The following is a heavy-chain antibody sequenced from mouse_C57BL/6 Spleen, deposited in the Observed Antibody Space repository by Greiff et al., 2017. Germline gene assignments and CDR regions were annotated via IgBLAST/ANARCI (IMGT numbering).Heavy chain of an antibody. CDR2: INPGSGGT. V-gene: IGHV1-54*01. Sequence: QVQLQQSGAELVRPGTSVKVSCKASGYAFTNYLIEWVKQRPGQGLEWIGVINPGSGGTNYNEKFKGKATLTADKSSSTAYMHRSSLTSEDSAVYFSARYSNYGYYFDYWGQGTTLTVSS. CDR3: ARYSNYGYYFDY. D-gene: IGHD2-5*01. CDR1: GYAFTNYL. J-gene: IGHJ2*01.